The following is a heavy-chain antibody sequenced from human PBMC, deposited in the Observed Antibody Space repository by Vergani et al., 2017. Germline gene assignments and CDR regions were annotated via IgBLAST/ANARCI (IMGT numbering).Heavy chain of an antibody. V-gene: IGHV4-31*01. CDR3: ARTLWIGYSFDY. Sequence: QVQLQESGPGLVKPSQTLSLTCTVSGGSISSGGYYWSWIRQPPGKGLEWIGYIYYSGSTYYNPSLKSLVNISVDTSKNQFSLKLSSVTAADTAVYYCARTLWIGYSFDYWGQGTLVTVSS. D-gene: IGHD2-2*03. J-gene: IGHJ4*02. CDR2: IYYSGST. CDR1: GGSISSGGYY.